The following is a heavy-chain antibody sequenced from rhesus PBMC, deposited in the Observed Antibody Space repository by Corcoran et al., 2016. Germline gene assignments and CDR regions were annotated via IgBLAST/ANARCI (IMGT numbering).Heavy chain of an antibody. V-gene: IGHV4S11*01. Sequence: QVQLQESGPGLVKPSETLSLPCLVPGGPLSGTYWNWIRQPPGTGLAWIGNIYGSGSTTNYNPSLKSRVTLSVDTSKNQLSLKLSSVTAADTAVYYCARHISSWSLYWGQGVLVTVSS. CDR1: GGPLSGTY. CDR3: ARHISSWSLY. J-gene: IGHJ4*01. CDR2: IYGSGSTT. D-gene: IGHD6-13*01.